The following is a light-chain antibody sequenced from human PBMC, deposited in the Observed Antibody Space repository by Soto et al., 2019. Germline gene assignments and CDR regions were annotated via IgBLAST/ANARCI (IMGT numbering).Light chain of an antibody. CDR1: QSVSSSY. V-gene: IGKV3-20*01. Sequence: IVLTQSPGTLSLSPGESATLSCRASQSVSSSYLAWYQQKPGQAPRLLIYGASSRATGIPDRFSGSGSGTDFTLTISRLEPEEDAVYYCQQYGSSPTFGGGTKVEIK. CDR2: GAS. J-gene: IGKJ4*01. CDR3: QQYGSSPT.